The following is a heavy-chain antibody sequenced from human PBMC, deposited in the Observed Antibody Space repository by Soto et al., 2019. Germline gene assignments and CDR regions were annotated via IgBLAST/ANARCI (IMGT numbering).Heavy chain of an antibody. V-gene: IGHV5-51*01. J-gene: IGHJ4*02. CDR2: IYPSDSDT. D-gene: IGHD3-3*01. CDR3: ARGGVSTSTSDY. CDR1: GYNFAGYW. Sequence: GESLKISCKGSGYNFAGYWIAWVRQMPGKGLELMGIIYPSDSDTRYRPSFQGQVTISADKSISSAYLQWSSLRASDTAMYYCARGGVSTSTSDYWGQGTPVTVSS.